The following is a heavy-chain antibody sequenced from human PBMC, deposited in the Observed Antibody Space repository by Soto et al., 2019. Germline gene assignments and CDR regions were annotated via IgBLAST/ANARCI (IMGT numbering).Heavy chain of an antibody. CDR3: ARQGYCGGDCYLGAYYYGMDV. CDR2: IDPSDSYT. Sequence: PGESLKISCKGSGYSFTSYWISWVRQMPGKGLEWMGRIDPSDSYTNYSPSFQGHVTISADKSISTAYLQWSSLKASDTAMYYCARQGYCGGDCYLGAYYYGMDVWGQGTTVTVSS. J-gene: IGHJ6*02. V-gene: IGHV5-10-1*01. CDR1: GYSFTSYW. D-gene: IGHD2-21*02.